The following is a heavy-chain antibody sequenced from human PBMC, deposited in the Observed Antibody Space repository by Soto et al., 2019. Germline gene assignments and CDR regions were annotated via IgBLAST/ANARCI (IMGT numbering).Heavy chain of an antibody. CDR1: GFAFSSYA. CDR3: AKDQGRIAARSFDY. J-gene: IGHJ4*02. Sequence: EVQLLESGGGLVQPGGSLRLSCAASGFAFSSYAMSWVRQAPGKGLEWVSTISGSGESTYYADSGKGRFTISRDNSKNTLYLQMNSLRAEDTAVYYCAKDQGRIAARSFDYWGQGTLVTVSS. V-gene: IGHV3-23*01. D-gene: IGHD6-6*01. CDR2: ISGSGEST.